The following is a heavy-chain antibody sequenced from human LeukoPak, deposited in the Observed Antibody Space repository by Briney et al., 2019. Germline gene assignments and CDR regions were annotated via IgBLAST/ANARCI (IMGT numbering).Heavy chain of an antibody. D-gene: IGHD2-2*02. Sequence: PSETLSLTCTVSGGSISGYYWNWIRQPPGKGLEWIGNVYSSGSTNYNPSLESRVTISVDTSKNQFSLKLSSVTAADTAVYYCARIRCSSSSCYMRNGFDIWGQGTMVTVSS. V-gene: IGHV4-59*01. CDR2: VYSSGST. J-gene: IGHJ3*02. CDR3: ARIRCSSSSCYMRNGFDI. CDR1: GGSISGYY.